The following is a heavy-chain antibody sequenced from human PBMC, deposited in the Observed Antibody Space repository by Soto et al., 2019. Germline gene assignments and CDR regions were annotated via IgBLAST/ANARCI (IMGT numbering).Heavy chain of an antibody. CDR2: ISGSGGST. J-gene: IGHJ6*02. V-gene: IGHV3-23*01. CDR3: AKVYGSWRQIIDYYYYGTDV. CDR1: GFTFSSYA. D-gene: IGHD3-10*01. Sequence: GGSLRLSCAASGFTFSSYAMSWVRQAPGKGLEWVSAISGSGGSTYYAGSVKGRFTISRDNSKNTLYLQMNSLRAEDTAVYYCAKVYGSWRQIIDYYYYGTDVWGQRTMVTVSS.